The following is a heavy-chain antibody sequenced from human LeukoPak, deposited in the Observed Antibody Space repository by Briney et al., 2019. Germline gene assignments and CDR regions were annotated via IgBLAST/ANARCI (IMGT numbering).Heavy chain of an antibody. D-gene: IGHD1-26*01. CDR3: AKDWDWELLIFDY. CDR2: ISYDGGKK. J-gene: IGHJ4*02. CDR1: GFTFSSHD. V-gene: IGHV3-30*18. Sequence: PGGSLRLSCAASGFTFSSHDMHWVRQAPGKGLEWVAFISYDGGKKDYADSVKGRFTISRDNSRNTLYLQMNSLRAEDTAVYYCAKDWDWELLIFDYWGQGTLVTVSS.